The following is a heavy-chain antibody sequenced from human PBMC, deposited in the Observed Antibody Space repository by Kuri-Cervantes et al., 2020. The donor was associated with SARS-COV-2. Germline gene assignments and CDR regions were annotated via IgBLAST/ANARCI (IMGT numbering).Heavy chain of an antibody. CDR1: GYTFTSYD. CDR2: ISAYNGNT. Sequence: ASVKVSCKASGYTFTSYDINWVRQAPGQGLEWMGWISAYNGNTNYAQKLQGRVTMTTDTSTSTAYMELRSLRSDDTAVYYCARAFRSGYYFLYYYMDVWGKGTTVTVSS. J-gene: IGHJ6*03. CDR3: ARAFRSGYYFLYYYMDV. D-gene: IGHD3-3*01. V-gene: IGHV1-18*01.